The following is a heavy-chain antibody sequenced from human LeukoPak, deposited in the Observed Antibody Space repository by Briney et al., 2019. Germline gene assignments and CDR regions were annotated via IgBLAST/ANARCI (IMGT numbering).Heavy chain of an antibody. CDR1: GGTFSSYA. Sequence: GASVKVSCKASGGTFSSYAISWVRQAPGQGLEWMGWISAYNGNTNYAQKLQGRVTMTTDTSTSTAYMELRSLRSDDTAVYYCARAGRIAAAVGVGAFDIWGQGTMVTVSS. V-gene: IGHV1-18*01. CDR2: ISAYNGNT. D-gene: IGHD6-13*01. J-gene: IGHJ3*02. CDR3: ARAGRIAAAVGVGAFDI.